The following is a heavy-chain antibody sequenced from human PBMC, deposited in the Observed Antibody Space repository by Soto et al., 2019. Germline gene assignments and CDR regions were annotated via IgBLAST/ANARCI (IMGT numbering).Heavy chain of an antibody. CDR1: GLTFSDYS. J-gene: IGHJ4*02. Sequence: EVQLVESGGNLVQPGGSLRLSCAASGLTFSDYSMNWVRQAPGKGLEWVAYISSNVDIIYYADSVRGRFTISRDNAKNSLYLQMNSLRDEDTAVYYCLAPRYCGTGSCNSPLWGEVTLVTVAS. D-gene: IGHD2-15*01. V-gene: IGHV3-48*02. CDR3: LAPRYCGTGSCNSPL. CDR2: ISSNVDII.